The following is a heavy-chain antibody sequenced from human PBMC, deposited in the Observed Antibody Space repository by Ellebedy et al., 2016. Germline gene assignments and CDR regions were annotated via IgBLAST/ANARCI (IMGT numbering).Heavy chain of an antibody. Sequence: SETLSLXCTVSGGSTSSRNYYWGWIRQPPGKGLEWHGSIYHSGNTYLNPSLKSRVTISVDTSKNQFSLKLSSVTAADTAVYYCARQDFVVVITGTLLDWFDPWGQGTLVTVSS. CDR3: ARQDFVVVITGTLLDWFDP. CDR2: IYHSGNT. J-gene: IGHJ5*02. V-gene: IGHV4-39*01. CDR1: GGSTSSRNYY. D-gene: IGHD2-15*01.